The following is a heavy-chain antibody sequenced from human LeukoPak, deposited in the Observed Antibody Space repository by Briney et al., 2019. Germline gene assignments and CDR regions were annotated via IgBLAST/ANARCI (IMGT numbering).Heavy chain of an antibody. J-gene: IGHJ4*02. CDR1: GFTFSSYG. V-gene: IGHV3-30*03. D-gene: IGHD3-16*01. CDR3: ASLGLRDY. CDR2: ISYDGSNK. Sequence: GGSLRLSCAASGFTFSSYGMHWVRQAPGKGLEWVAVISYDGSNKYYADSVKGRFTISRDNSKNTLYLQMNSLRAEDTAVYYCASLGLRDYWGQGTLVTVSS.